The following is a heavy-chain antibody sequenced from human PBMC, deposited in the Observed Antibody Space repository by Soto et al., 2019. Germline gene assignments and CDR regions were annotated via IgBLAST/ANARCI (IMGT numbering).Heavy chain of an antibody. J-gene: IGHJ5*02. V-gene: IGHV1-69*13. D-gene: IGHD3-22*01. CDR2: IIPIFGTA. Sequence: ASVKVSCKASGGTFSSYAISWVRQAPGQGLEWMGGIIPIFGTANYAQKFQGRVTITADESTSTAYMELSSLRSEDTAVYYCARHRRGSGYYYVFDWFDPWGQGTLVTVSS. CDR3: ARHRRGSGYYYVFDWFDP. CDR1: GGTFSSYA.